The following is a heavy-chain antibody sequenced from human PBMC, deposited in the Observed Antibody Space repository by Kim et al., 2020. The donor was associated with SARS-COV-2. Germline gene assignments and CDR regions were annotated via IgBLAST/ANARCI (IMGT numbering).Heavy chain of an antibody. CDR2: IYYSGST. J-gene: IGHJ5*02. CDR1: GGSVSSGSYY. CDR3: ARDRDYGDYEFWFDP. Sequence: SETLSLTCTVSGGSVSSGSYYWSWIRQPPGKGLEWIGYIYYSGSTNYNPSLKSRVTISVDTSKNQFSLKLSSVTAADTAVYYCARDRDYGDYEFWFDPWGQGTLVTVSS. D-gene: IGHD4-17*01. V-gene: IGHV4-61*01.